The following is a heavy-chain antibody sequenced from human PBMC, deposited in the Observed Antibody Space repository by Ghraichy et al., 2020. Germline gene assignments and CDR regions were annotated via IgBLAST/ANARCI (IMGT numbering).Heavy chain of an antibody. J-gene: IGHJ1*01. Sequence: GESLNISCAASGFTFSNAWMSWVRQAPGKGLEWVGRIKSKTDGGTTDYAAPVKGRFTISRDDSKNTLYLQMNSLKTEDTAVYYCTTYYDFWSGYYGAEYFQHWGQGTLVTVSS. V-gene: IGHV3-15*01. CDR1: GFTFSNAW. CDR3: TTYYDFWSGYYGAEYFQH. D-gene: IGHD3-3*01. CDR2: IKSKTDGGTT.